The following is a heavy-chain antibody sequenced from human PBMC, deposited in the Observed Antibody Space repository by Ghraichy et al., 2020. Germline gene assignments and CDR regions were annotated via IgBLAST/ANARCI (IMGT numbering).Heavy chain of an antibody. Sequence: ASVKVSCKASGYTFTSYDINWVRQATGQGLEWMGWMNPNSGNTGYAQKFQGRVTMTRNTSISTAYMELSSLRSEDTAVYYCARAYSSGWYVNYYYYGMDVWGQGTTVTVSS. J-gene: IGHJ6*02. CDR2: MNPNSGNT. V-gene: IGHV1-8*01. D-gene: IGHD6-19*01. CDR3: ARAYSSGWYVNYYYYGMDV. CDR1: GYTFTSYD.